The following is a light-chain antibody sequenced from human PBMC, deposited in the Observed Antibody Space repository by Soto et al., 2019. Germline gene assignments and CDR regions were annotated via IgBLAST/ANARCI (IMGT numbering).Light chain of an antibody. V-gene: IGKV1-5*03. CDR3: QQYNGNRLA. CDR2: KAS. CDR1: QSISNW. Sequence: DIQMTQSPSSLSASVGDRVTFTCRASQSISNWLAWYQQKPGKAPKLLIYKASTLERGVPSSFSGSGSGTEFTLTISSMKADDFAIYYCQQYNGNRLAFGGETKVEIK. J-gene: IGKJ4*01.